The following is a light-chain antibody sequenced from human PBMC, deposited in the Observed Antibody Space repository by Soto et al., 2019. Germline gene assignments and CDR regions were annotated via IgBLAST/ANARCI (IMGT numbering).Light chain of an antibody. J-gene: IGLJ2*01. V-gene: IGLV6-57*04. Sequence: NFMLTQPHSVSESPGKTITISCTRSSGNIASNYVQWYQQRPGGAPTTVIYDDDQRPSGVPDRFSGSIDSSSNSASLTISELKTEDEADYHCQSYDGTTVVFGGGTKLTVL. CDR1: SGNIASNY. CDR2: DDD. CDR3: QSYDGTTVV.